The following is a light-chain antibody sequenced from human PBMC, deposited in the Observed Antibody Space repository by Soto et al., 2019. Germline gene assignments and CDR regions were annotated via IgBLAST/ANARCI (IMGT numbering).Light chain of an antibody. V-gene: IGKV3-15*01. J-gene: IGKJ2*01. CDR1: QSFSSN. CDR3: QQYNNWPPYT. CDR2: GAS. Sequence: EIVMTQSPATLSVSPGERATLSCRASQSFSSNLAWYQQKPGQAPRRLIYGASTTATGIPARFSGSGSGTEFTLTISSLQSEDFAVYYCQQYNNWPPYTFGQGTKLEIK.